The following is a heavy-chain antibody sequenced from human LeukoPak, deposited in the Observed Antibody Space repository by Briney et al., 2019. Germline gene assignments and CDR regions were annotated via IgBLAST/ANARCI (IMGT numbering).Heavy chain of an antibody. CDR3: ARVTRFSSGWYVDH. CDR1: GFTVSDHY. Sequence: GGSLRLSCAASGFTVSDHYMDWVRQAPGGGLEWVGRISNKANSDITQYAASVKGRFTVSGDDSKNSLYLQMNSLKTEDTAEYYCARVTRFSSGWYVDHWGQGTLVTVSS. J-gene: IGHJ4*02. D-gene: IGHD6-19*01. V-gene: IGHV3-72*01. CDR2: ISNKANSDIT.